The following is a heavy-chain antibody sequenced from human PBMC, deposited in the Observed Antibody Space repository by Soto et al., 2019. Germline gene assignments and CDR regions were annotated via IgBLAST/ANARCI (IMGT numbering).Heavy chain of an antibody. V-gene: IGHV3-23*01. D-gene: IGHD3-9*01. CDR2: ISGSGGST. CDR3: ATGLVLRSFKWLLKYFDY. J-gene: IGHJ4*02. Sequence: EVQLLESGGGLVQPGGSLRLSCAASGFTFSSYAMSCVRQAPGKGLEWFSAISGSGGSTYYADSVKGRFTISRDNSKNQLSLQMNSLTAEDTAVYYCATGLVLRSFKWLLKYFDYCGQGTVVTESS. CDR1: GFTFSSYA.